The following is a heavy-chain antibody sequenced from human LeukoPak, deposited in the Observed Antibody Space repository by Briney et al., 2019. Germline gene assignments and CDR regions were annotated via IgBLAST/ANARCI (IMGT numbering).Heavy chain of an antibody. CDR1: GGSISSYY. J-gene: IGHJ6*02. CDR3: ARVDCGGDCSPYYYYGIDV. V-gene: IGHV4-59*08. Sequence: SETLSLTCTVSGGSISSYYWSWIRQPPGKGLEWIGYIYYSGSTNYNPSLKSRVTISVDTSKNQFSLKLSSVTAADTAVYYCARVDCGGDCSPYYYYGIDVWGQGTTVTVSS. D-gene: IGHD2-21*02. CDR2: IYYSGST.